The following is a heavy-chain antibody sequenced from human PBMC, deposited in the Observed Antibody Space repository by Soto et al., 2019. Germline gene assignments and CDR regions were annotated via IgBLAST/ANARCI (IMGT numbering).Heavy chain of an antibody. V-gene: IGHV1-18*01. CDR3: ARDGIAAAGTGGFDS. CDR2: ISAYNANT. D-gene: IGHD6-13*01. J-gene: IGHJ4*02. CDR1: GYTFISYG. Sequence: GASVKVSCKASGYTFISYGITWVRQAPGQGLEWMGWISAYNANTNYAQKLQGRVTMTTDTSTSTAYMELRSLRSDDTAVYYCARDGIAAAGTGGFDSWGQGTLVTVS.